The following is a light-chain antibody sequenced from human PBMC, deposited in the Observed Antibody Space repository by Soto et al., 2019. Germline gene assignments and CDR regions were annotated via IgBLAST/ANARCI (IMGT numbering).Light chain of an antibody. CDR2: STS. J-gene: IGKJ1*01. CDR1: QSLSVSY. CDR3: HQFGDSHQT. Sequence: EIVLTQSPGTLSLSPGDRATLSCRASQSLSVSYIAWYQQKPGQAPRLLIYSTSTRAAGIPDRFTGRGSGTNFTLAISRLEPEDFAVYYCHQFGDSHQTFGQGTTVEV. V-gene: IGKV3-20*01.